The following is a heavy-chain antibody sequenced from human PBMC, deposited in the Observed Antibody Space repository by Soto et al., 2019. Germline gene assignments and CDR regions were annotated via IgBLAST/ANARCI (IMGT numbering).Heavy chain of an antibody. CDR2: MYYSGST. Sequence: QVQLRESGPGLVKPSETLSLSCAVSGDSISSSSSHYWGWIRQPPGKGLEWIANMYYSGSTYYNPALESRVTISLETAENQVSLKLASVTAADTAVYYCARIKIVGVLTYYVDVWGEGTTVTVSS. V-gene: IGHV4-39*01. CDR1: GDSISSSSSHY. CDR3: ARIKIVGVLTYYVDV. J-gene: IGHJ6*03. D-gene: IGHD3-3*01.